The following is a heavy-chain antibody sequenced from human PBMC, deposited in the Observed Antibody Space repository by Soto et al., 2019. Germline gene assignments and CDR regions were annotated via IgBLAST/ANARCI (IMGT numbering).Heavy chain of an antibody. CDR1: GYTFTSYG. CDR2: ISAYNGNT. J-gene: IGHJ6*02. V-gene: IGHV1-18*01. D-gene: IGHD2-21*02. Sequence: ASVKVSCKASGYTFTSYGISWVRQAPGQGLEWMGWISAYNGNTNYAQKLQGRVTMTTDTSTSTAYMELRSLRSDDTAVYYCARWVTPQLIPLYYYYYGMDVWGQGTTVTVSS. CDR3: ARWVTPQLIPLYYYYYGMDV.